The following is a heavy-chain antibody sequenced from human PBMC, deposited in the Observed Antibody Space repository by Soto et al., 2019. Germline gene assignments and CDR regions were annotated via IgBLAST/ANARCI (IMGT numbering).Heavy chain of an antibody. Sequence: GWSLKLCCAASIFTFSSYVITLFRKTPGKGLEWVSAISGSCGSTYYADSVKGRFTISRDNAKNTLYLQMNSLRAEDTAVFYCARDGVAAPGDWFDPWGQGTLVTVSS. CDR2: ISGSCGST. D-gene: IGHD6-19*01. J-gene: IGHJ5*02. V-gene: IGHV3-23*01. CDR3: ARDGVAAPGDWFDP. CDR1: IFTFSSYV.